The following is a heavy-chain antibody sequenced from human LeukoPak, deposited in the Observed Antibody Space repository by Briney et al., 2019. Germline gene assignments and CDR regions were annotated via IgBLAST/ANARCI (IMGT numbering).Heavy chain of an antibody. V-gene: IGHV5-51*01. D-gene: IGHD6-13*01. J-gene: IGHJ6*02. CDR1: GYRFTSYW. CDR3: ARRPGGSAAIYYYYGMDV. Sequence: GESLKISCKGSGYRFTSYWIGWVRQMPGKGLEWMGIIYPGDSNTRYSPSFQGQVTISADKSISTAYLQWSSLKASDTAMYYCARRPGGSAAIYYYYGMDVWGQGTTVTVSS. CDR2: IYPGDSNT.